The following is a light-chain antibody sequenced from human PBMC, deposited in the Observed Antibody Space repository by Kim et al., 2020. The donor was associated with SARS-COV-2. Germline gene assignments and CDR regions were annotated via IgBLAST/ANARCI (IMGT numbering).Light chain of an antibody. CDR2: GAS. V-gene: IGKV3-20*01. Sequence: SPGDRATLSCTASQTISGNYLAWYQQTPGQAPRVLIHGASSRATGIPDRFSGSGSGTDFTLTISRLEPEDFAVYYCQQYGGSPWTFGHGTKVDIK. CDR3: QQYGGSPWT. CDR1: QTISGNY. J-gene: IGKJ1*01.